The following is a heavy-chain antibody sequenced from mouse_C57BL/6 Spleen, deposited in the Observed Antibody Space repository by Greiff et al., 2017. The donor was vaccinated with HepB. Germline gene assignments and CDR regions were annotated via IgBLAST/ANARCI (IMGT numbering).Heavy chain of an antibody. CDR2: INPNYGTT. CDR1: GYSFTDYN. J-gene: IGHJ2*01. D-gene: IGHD1-2*01. V-gene: IGHV1-39*01. Sequence: EVQWVESGPELVKPGASVKISCKASGYSFTDYNMNWVKQSNGKSLEWIGVINPNYGTTSYNQKFKGKATLTVDQSSSTAYMQLNSLTSEDSAVYYCARGGYGPGNFDYWGQGTTLTVSS. CDR3: ARGGYGPGNFDY.